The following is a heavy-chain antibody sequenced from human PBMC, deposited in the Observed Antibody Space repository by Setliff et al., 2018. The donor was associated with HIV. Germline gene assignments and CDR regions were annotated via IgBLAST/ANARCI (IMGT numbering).Heavy chain of an antibody. CDR2: VYFSGST. V-gene: IGHV4-61*02. D-gene: IGHD1-26*01. CDR1: GASITSGIYY. CDR3: ARGFGSLDP. Sequence: SETLSLTCSVSGASITSGIYYWAWIRQPAGKGPEFIGRVYFSGSTNYNPSLKSRVTISLDTSKNRFSLNLRSVTAADTAVYYCARGFGSLDPWGKGTLATVSS. J-gene: IGHJ5*02.